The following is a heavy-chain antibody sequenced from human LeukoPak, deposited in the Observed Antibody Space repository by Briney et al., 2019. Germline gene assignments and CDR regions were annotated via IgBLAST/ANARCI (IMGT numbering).Heavy chain of an antibody. D-gene: IGHD6-6*01. CDR2: ISSSSSFI. V-gene: IGHV3-21*01. CDR3: AREGSSYYYYMDV. Sequence: GGSLRLSFVVSGFTFSSYYMNWVRQAPGKGLEWVSSISSSSSFIYYADSVKGRFTISRDNAKNSLYLQMNSLRAEDMAVYYCAREGSSYYYYMDVWGKGTTVTVSS. CDR1: GFTFSSYY. J-gene: IGHJ6*03.